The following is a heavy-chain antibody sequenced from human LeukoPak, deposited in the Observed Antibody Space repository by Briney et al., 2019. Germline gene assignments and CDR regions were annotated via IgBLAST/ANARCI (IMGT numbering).Heavy chain of an antibody. Sequence: ASVKVSCKASGYKFTDDYMHWVRQAPGQGLEFMGWINPDSGFTNYAQKFKGRVTMTRDTSISTAYLEVRSLTSDNTAVYYCAPTAEAYTSWWKVWGQGTLVTVSS. CDR2: INPDSGFT. V-gene: IGHV1-2*02. CDR3: APTAEAYTSWWKV. D-gene: IGHD3-16*01. CDR1: GYKFTDDY. J-gene: IGHJ4*02.